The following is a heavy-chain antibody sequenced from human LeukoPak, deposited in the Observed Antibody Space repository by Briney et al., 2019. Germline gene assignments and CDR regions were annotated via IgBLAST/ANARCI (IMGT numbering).Heavy chain of an antibody. D-gene: IGHD4-23*01. CDR3: ATSTVATRGSAFDI. CDR2: INHSGST. J-gene: IGHJ3*02. CDR1: GGSFSGYY. Sequence: SETLSLTCAVYGGSFSGYYWSWIRQPPGKGLEWIGEINHSGSTNYNPSLKSRVTISVDTSKNQFSLKLSSVTAADTAVYYCATSTVATRGSAFDIWGQGTMVTVSS. V-gene: IGHV4-34*01.